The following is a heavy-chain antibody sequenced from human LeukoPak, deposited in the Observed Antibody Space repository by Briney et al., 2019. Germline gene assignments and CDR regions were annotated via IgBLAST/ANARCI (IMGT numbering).Heavy chain of an antibody. D-gene: IGHD3-3*01. CDR3: AKGVGIYYYYGMDV. CDR1: GFTFSSYA. V-gene: IGHV3-23*01. Sequence: GGSLRLSCAASGFTFSSYAMSGVRQAPGKGLEWVSAIRGSGGSTYYADSVKGRFTISRDNSKNTLYLQMNSLRAEDTAVYYCAKGVGIYYYYGMDVWGQGTTVTVSS. J-gene: IGHJ6*02. CDR2: IRGSGGST.